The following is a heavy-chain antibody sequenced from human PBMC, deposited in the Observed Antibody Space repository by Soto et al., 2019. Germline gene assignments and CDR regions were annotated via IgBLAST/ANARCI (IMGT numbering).Heavy chain of an antibody. J-gene: IGHJ4*02. CDR2: LYSGCT. CDR1: GASISRGGFH. V-gene: IGHV4-39*01. CDR3: ARRGSGHTFDY. Sequence: QLQLQESGPGLVKPSETLSLTCAVSGASISRGGFHWGWIRQPPGQGLEWIGSLYSGCTYYNPSLKSRVTISADTFKNQFSLTLSSVTAADTAVYYCARRGSGHTFDYWGQGTLVTVSS. D-gene: IGHD3-10*01.